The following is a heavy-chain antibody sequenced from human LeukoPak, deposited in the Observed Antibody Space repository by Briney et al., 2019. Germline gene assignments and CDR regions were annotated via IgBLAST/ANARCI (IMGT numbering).Heavy chain of an antibody. CDR2: IIPIFGTA. CDR1: GGTFSSYA. Sequence: SVKVSCKASGGTFSSYAISWVRQAPGQGLEWTGGIIPIFGTANYAQKFQGRVTITADESTSTAYMELSSLRSEDTAVYYCARSRGIPEYYFDYWGQGTLVTVSS. J-gene: IGHJ4*02. V-gene: IGHV1-69*13. CDR3: ARSRGIPEYYFDY. D-gene: IGHD2-21*01.